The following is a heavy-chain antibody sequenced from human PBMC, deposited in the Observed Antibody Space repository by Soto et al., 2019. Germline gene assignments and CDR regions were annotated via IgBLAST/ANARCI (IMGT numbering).Heavy chain of an antibody. CDR3: ARGWVEGLSRQPPSDF. V-gene: IGHV3-74*01. D-gene: IGHD3-3*01. CDR1: GFTFNTHW. CDR2: INSDGSAT. J-gene: IGHJ4*02. Sequence: GGSLRLSCAASGFTFNTHWMHWVRQAPGKGLVWVSRINSDGSATSHAESVKGRFTISRDNAKNTLYLHMNSLRAEDSAVYYCARGWVEGLSRQPPSDFWGQGTLVTVSS.